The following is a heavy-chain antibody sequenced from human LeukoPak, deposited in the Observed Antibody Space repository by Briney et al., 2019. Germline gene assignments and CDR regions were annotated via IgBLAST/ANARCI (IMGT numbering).Heavy chain of an antibody. V-gene: IGHV3-23*01. J-gene: IGHJ4*02. Sequence: GGSLRLSCAASGFTFSSYSMNWVRQAPGKGLEWVSAISGSGGSTYYGDSVKGRFTISRDNSKSTLYVQMNSLRTKDTAVYYCANSQEDDSSNYHYSNFHYWGQGTLVTVSS. CDR2: ISGSGGST. CDR1: GFTFSSYS. D-gene: IGHD3-22*01. CDR3: ANSQEDDSSNYHYSNFHY.